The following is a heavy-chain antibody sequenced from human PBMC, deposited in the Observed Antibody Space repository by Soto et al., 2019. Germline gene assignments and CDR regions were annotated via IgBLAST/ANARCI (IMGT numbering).Heavy chain of an antibody. CDR2: IYYSGST. Sequence: SETLSLTCTVSGGSISSYYWGWIRQPPGKGLEWIGYIYYSGSTNYNPSLKSRVTISVDTSKNQFSLKLSSVTAADTAIYYCVTNFRGYRGYGGFDHWGQGTLVTVSS. J-gene: IGHJ4*02. CDR3: VTNFRGYRGYGGFDH. CDR1: GGSISSYY. D-gene: IGHD5-12*01. V-gene: IGHV4-59*01.